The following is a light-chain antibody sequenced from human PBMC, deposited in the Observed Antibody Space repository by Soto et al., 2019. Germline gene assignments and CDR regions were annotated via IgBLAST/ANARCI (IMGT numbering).Light chain of an antibody. J-gene: IGKJ2*01. Sequence: DIVMTQSPLSLPVTPGEPASISCRSSQSLLHGNGYNYLDWYLQKPGQSPQLLIYLGSNRASGVPDRFSGSGSGRDFTLKISRVEAEDVGVYYCMQALQTPAFGQGTKLEIK. CDR1: QSLLHGNGYNY. V-gene: IGKV2-28*01. CDR2: LGS. CDR3: MQALQTPA.